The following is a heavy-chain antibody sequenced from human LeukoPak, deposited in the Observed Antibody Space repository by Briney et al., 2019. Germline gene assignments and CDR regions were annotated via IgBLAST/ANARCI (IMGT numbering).Heavy chain of an antibody. CDR2: IIPIFGTA. D-gene: IGHD2-2*02. CDR1: GGTFSSYA. V-gene: IGHV1-69*13. Sequence: SVKVSCKASGGTFSSYAISWVRQAPGQGLEWMGGIIPIFGTANYAQKFQGRVTITADESTSTAYMELSSLRSEDTAVYYCARGLGYCSSTSCYTNACDIWGQGTKVTVSS. CDR3: ARGLGYCSSTSCYTNACDI. J-gene: IGHJ3*02.